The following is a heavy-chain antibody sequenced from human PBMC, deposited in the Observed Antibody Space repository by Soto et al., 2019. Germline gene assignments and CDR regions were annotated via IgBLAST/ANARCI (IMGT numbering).Heavy chain of an antibody. Sequence: SETLSLTCSVSGGSIRSSNWWSWVRQSPGKGLEWIGEIFNSGSTNYSPSLKGRVAISVDMSKNQFSLRLNSVTAADTAVYYCARHVSGWYYFDYWGPGTLVTVSS. D-gene: IGHD6-19*01. J-gene: IGHJ4*02. V-gene: IGHV4-4*02. CDR2: IFNSGST. CDR1: GGSIRSSNW. CDR3: ARHVSGWYYFDY.